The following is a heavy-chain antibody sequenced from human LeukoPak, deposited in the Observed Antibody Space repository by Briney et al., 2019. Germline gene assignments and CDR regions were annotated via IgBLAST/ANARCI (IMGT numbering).Heavy chain of an antibody. CDR2: IIPIFGTA. Sequence: GASVKVSCKASGGTFSSYAISWVREAPGQGLEWMGGIIPIFGTANYAQKFQGRVTITADESTSTAYMELSSLRSEDTAVYYCARANRRFLEWSLDYWGQGTLVTVSS. V-gene: IGHV1-69*13. CDR1: GGTFSSYA. D-gene: IGHD3-3*01. CDR3: ARANRRFLEWSLDY. J-gene: IGHJ4*02.